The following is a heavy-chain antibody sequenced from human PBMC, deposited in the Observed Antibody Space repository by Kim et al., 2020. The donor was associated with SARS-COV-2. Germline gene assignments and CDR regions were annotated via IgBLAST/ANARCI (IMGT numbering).Heavy chain of an antibody. D-gene: IGHD6-13*01. CDR2: T. CDR3: ANPRQPDY. Sequence: TAYAQPGKGRLTISRDNAKNTLYLQMSSLRAEDTAIYYCANPRQPDYWGQGTLVTVSS. V-gene: IGHV3-23*01. J-gene: IGHJ4*02.